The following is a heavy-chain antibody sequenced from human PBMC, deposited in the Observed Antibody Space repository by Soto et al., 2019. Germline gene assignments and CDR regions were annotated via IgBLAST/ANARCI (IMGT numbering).Heavy chain of an antibody. CDR2: IIPILGIA. CDR1: GGTFSSYT. V-gene: IGHV1-69*08. Sequence: QVQLVQSGAEVKKPGSSVKVSCKASGGTFSSYTISWVRQAPGQGLEWLGRIIPILGIANYAQKFQGRVTITADKSTITAYMELSSLRSEDTAVYYCAREGCDYGGSYYWYFDLWGRGTLVTVSS. D-gene: IGHD4-17*01. CDR3: AREGCDYGGSYYWYFDL. J-gene: IGHJ2*01.